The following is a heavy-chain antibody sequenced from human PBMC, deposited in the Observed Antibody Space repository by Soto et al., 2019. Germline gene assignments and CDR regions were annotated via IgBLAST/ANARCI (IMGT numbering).Heavy chain of an antibody. J-gene: IGHJ3*02. CDR3: AKTANGWFSAFDI. D-gene: IGHD6-19*01. Sequence: EVQLLESGGGLVQPGGSLRLSCAASGFTFSSYAMSWVRQAPGKGLEWVSAISGSGGTTYYADYVKGRFTFSRDNSKHTLYLQMNSLRAEDTAVYYCAKTANGWFSAFDIWGQGTMVTVSS. CDR2: ISGSGGTT. V-gene: IGHV3-23*01. CDR1: GFTFSSYA.